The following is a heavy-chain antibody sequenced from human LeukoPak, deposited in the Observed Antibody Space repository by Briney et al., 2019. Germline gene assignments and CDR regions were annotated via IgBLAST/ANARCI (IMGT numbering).Heavy chain of an antibody. CDR1: GFTFSSCA. J-gene: IGHJ4*02. CDR3: AKDPDYDILTGYLNY. D-gene: IGHD3-9*01. CDR2: ISGSGGST. V-gene: IGHV3-23*01. Sequence: PGGSLRLSCAASGFTFSSCAMSWVRQAPGKGLEWVSAISGSGGSTYYADSVKGRFTISRDNSKNTLYLQMNSLRAEDTAVYYCAKDPDYDILTGYLNYWGQGTLVTVSS.